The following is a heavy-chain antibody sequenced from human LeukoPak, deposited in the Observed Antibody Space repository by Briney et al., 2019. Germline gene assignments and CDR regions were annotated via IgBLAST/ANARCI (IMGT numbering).Heavy chain of an antibody. CDR3: ARPRLSSSWYLDY. D-gene: IGHD6-13*01. CDR1: EYTFTGYY. CDR2: IDPNSGGT. J-gene: IGHJ4*02. V-gene: IGHV1-2*02. Sequence: ASVKVSCKASEYTFTGYYMHWVRQAPGQGLEWMGWIDPNSGGTNYAQKFQGRVTMTRDTSISTAYMELSRLRSDDTAVYYCARPRLSSSWYLDYWGQGTLVTVSS.